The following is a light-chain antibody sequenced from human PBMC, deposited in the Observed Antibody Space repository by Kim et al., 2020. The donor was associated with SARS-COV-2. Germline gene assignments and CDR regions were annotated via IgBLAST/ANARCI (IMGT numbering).Light chain of an antibody. Sequence: SPGDSATISCRARRSISNSLAWYQQRPGQAPRLLIHGASTRVAGVPARFSGSGSGTYFTLTIASLQSEDFAVYYCQQYNDWPALNFGGGTKVDIK. CDR2: GAS. CDR3: QQYNDWPALN. V-gene: IGKV3-15*01. CDR1: RSISNS. J-gene: IGKJ4*01.